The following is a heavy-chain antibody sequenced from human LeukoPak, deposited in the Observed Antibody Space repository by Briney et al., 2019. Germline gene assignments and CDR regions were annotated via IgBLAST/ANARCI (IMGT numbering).Heavy chain of an antibody. CDR1: GYTLTELS. D-gene: IGHD4-17*01. CDR2: FDPEDGET. V-gene: IGHV1-24*01. Sequence: GASVKVSCKVSGYTLTELSMHWVRQAPGKGLEWMGGFDPEDGETIYAQKFQGRVTMTEDTSTDTAYMELSSLRSEDTAVYYCATDQEGDYVPRFDYWGQGTLVIVSS. J-gene: IGHJ4*02. CDR3: ATDQEGDYVPRFDY.